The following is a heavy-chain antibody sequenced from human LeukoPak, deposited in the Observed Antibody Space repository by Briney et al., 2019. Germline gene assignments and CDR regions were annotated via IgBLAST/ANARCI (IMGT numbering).Heavy chain of an antibody. Sequence: ASVKVSCKASGYTFTSYDINWVRQATGQGLEGMGWMNPNSGNTGYAQKFQGRVTMTRNTSISTAYMELSSLRSEDTAVYYCARGWASGSYRKSGFDYWGQGTLVTVSS. CDR3: ARGWASGSYRKSGFDY. J-gene: IGHJ4*02. V-gene: IGHV1-8*01. D-gene: IGHD3-10*01. CDR2: MNPNSGNT. CDR1: GYTFTSYD.